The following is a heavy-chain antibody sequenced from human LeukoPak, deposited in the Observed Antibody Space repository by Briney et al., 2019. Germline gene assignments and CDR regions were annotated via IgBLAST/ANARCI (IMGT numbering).Heavy chain of an antibody. CDR2: ISAYNGNT. J-gene: IGHJ4*02. D-gene: IGHD3-9*01. CDR1: GHTFTSYG. V-gene: IGHV1-18*04. CDR3: ARDRGAVTGAKTGGFADY. Sequence: ASVKVSCKASGHTFTSYGISWVRQAPGQGLEWMAWISAYNGNTNYAQKLQGRGTMTTDTSTSTAYMELRSLRSDDTAVYYCARDRGAVTGAKTGGFADYWGQGTLVTVSS.